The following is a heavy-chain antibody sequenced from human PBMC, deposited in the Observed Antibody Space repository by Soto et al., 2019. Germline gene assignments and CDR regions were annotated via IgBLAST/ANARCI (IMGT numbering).Heavy chain of an antibody. J-gene: IGHJ6*02. V-gene: IGHV1-69*12. Sequence: QVQLVQSGAEVKKPGSSVKVSCKASGGTFSSYAISWVRQAPGQGLEWMGGIIPIFGTANYAQKFHGRVTITADESTSTAYMELSSLRSEDTAVYYCARPRTRGVYYYYGMDVWGQGTTVTVSS. CDR3: ARPRTRGVYYYYGMDV. CDR2: IIPIFGTA. CDR1: GGTFSSYA.